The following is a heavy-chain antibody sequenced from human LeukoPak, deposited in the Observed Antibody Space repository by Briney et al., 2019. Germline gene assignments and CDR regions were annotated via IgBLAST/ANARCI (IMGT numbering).Heavy chain of an antibody. CDR1: GFTFSSYA. Sequence: GGSLRLSCAASGFTFSSYAMHWVRQAPGKGLEWVAVISYDGSNKYYADSVKGRFTISRDNSKNTLYLQMNSLRAEDTAVYYCVRGLLWFGELGGDWFDPWGQGTLVTVSS. V-gene: IGHV3-30-3*01. J-gene: IGHJ5*02. CDR3: VRGLLWFGELGGDWFDP. CDR2: ISYDGSNK. D-gene: IGHD3-10*01.